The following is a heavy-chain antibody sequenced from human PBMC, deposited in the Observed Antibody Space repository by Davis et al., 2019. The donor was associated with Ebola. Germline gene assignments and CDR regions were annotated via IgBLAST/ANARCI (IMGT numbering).Heavy chain of an antibody. CDR2: ISSYADYI. V-gene: IGHV3-21*04. Sequence: GGSLRLSCVASGFTFRTYSMNWVRQAPGKGLEWVASISSYADYIFYGDSVKGRFAISRDNAKNSLYLQMNSLRDEDTAVYYCARDRWVVTRYFDYWGQGTLVTVSS. CDR3: ARDRWVVTRYFDY. CDR1: GFTFRTYS. J-gene: IGHJ4*02. D-gene: IGHD4-23*01.